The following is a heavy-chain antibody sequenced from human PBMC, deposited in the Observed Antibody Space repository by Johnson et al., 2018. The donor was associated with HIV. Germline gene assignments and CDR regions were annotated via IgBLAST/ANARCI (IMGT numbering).Heavy chain of an antibody. CDR3: ARLPSGYSRDDLDI. Sequence: HVQLVESGGGLVQPGRSLRLSCAASGFTFSSYAMHWVRQAPGKGLEWVAIISYDGGSKYYADSVKGRFTVSRDNSKNTLYLQINSLRPEDTAVYYCARLPSGYSRDDLDIWGQGTMVTVSS. D-gene: IGHD5-18*01. CDR2: ISYDGGSK. J-gene: IGHJ3*02. V-gene: IGHV3-30*04. CDR1: GFTFSSYA.